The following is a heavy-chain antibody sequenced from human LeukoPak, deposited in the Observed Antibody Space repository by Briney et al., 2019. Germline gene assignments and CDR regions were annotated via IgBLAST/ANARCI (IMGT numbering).Heavy chain of an antibody. Sequence: GGSLRLSCAASGFTFSSYWMSWVRQAPGKGLEWVANIKQDGSEKYYVDSVKGRFTISRDNAKNSLYLQTNSLRAEDTAVYYCARDKWWTYSSSWYAFDIWGQGTMVTVSS. D-gene: IGHD6-13*01. CDR2: IKQDGSEK. J-gene: IGHJ3*02. CDR3: ARDKWWTYSSSWYAFDI. CDR1: GFTFSSYW. V-gene: IGHV3-7*01.